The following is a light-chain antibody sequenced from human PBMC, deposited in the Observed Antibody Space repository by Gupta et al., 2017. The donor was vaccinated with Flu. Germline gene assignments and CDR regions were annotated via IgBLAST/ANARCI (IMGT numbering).Light chain of an antibody. J-gene: IGKJ1*01. CDR1: PSIGSNF. V-gene: IGKV3-20*01. CDR2: GAS. Sequence: EIVLTQSPGTLSLSPGERATLSCTASPSIGSNFLAWYQHKPGQTPRLLIYGASSRDTGIPDRFSGSGYGKDLTLTISRREQEDFAGYYCQQYGSLPPWTFGHGTKVEIK. CDR3: QQYGSLPPWT.